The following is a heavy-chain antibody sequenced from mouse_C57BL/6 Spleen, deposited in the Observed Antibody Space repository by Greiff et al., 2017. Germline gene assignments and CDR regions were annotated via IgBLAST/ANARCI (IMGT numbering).Heavy chain of an antibody. CDR2: IRNKANGYTT. V-gene: IGHV7-3*01. D-gene: IGHD1-1*01. Sequence: EVHLVESGGGLVQPGGSLSLSCAASGFTFTDYYMSWVRQPPGKALEWLGFIRNKANGYTTEYSASVKGRFTISRDNSQSILYLQMNALRAEDSATDYCARYETTDWYFDVWGTGTTVTVSS. CDR3: ARYETTDWYFDV. CDR1: GFTFTDYY. J-gene: IGHJ1*03.